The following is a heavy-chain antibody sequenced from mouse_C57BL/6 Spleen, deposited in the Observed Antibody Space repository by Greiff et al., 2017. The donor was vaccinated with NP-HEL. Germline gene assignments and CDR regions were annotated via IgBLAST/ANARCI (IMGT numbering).Heavy chain of an antibody. J-gene: IGHJ3*01. D-gene: IGHD1-1*01. V-gene: IGHV1-69*01. CDR1: GYTFTSYW. CDR3: ARWDYGSSPFAY. CDR2: IDPSASYT. Sequence: QVQLQQPGAELVMPGASVKLSCKASGYTFTSYWMHWVKQRPGQGLEWIGEIDPSASYTNYNQKFKGKSTLTVDKSSSTAYMQLSSLTSEDSAVYYGARWDYGSSPFAYWGQGTLVTVSA.